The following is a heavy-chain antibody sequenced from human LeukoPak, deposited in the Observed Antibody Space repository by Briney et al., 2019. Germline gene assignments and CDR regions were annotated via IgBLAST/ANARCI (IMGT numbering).Heavy chain of an antibody. Sequence: PSETLSLTCTVSGRSISRYYWSWIRHPPGKELEWIGHIYYSGSTNYNPSLETRVTISVDTSKNQFSLKLSSVTAADTPVYYCARHGYSYGYYFDYWGQGTLVTVSS. CDR3: ARHGYSYGYYFDY. CDR1: GRSISRYY. V-gene: IGHV4-59*08. CDR2: IYYSGST. D-gene: IGHD5-18*01. J-gene: IGHJ4*02.